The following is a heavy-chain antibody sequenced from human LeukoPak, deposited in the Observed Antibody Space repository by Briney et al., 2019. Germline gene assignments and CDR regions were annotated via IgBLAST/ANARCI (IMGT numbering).Heavy chain of an antibody. CDR3: ARGSIVGASRFDY. CDR2: ISSSGSTI. V-gene: IGHV3-48*01. CDR1: GFTFDDYG. Sequence: GGSLRLSCAASGFTFDDYGMSWVRQSPGKGLEWVSYISSSGSTIYYADSLKGRFTISRDNAKNSLYLQMNSLRAEDTAVYYCARGSIVGASRFDYWGQGTLVTVSS. D-gene: IGHD1-26*01. J-gene: IGHJ4*02.